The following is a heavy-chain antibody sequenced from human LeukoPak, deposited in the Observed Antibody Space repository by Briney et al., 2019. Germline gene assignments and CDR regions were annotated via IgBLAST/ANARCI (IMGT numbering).Heavy chain of an antibody. CDR3: ARRDTSGSLFWFDP. D-gene: IGHD3-10*01. J-gene: IGHJ5*02. CDR2: MYPGDSDT. CDR1: GYSFSHHW. V-gene: IGHV5-51*01. Sequence: GESLKISCQGSGYSFSHHWIAWVRKMPGKGLEWMAMMYPGDSDTRYSPSFQGQVTISVDKSISTAYLQWNSLKASDTGMYYCARRDTSGSLFWFDPWGQGTLVTVSS.